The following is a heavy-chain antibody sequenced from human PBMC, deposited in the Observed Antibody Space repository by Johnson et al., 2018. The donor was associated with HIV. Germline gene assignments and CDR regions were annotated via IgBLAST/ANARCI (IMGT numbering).Heavy chain of an antibody. CDR1: GFTLHDYD. J-gene: IGHJ3*02. Sequence: VQLVESGGGVVRPGGSLRLSCVASGFTLHDYDMNWVRQPPGKGLEWVSLIYSGGRTYYADSVKGRFTISRDNSKNTLYLQMNTLRAEDTAIYYCARPIARGASDIWGQGTMVTVSS. CDR2: IYSGGRT. V-gene: IGHV3-66*04. CDR3: ARPIARGASDI. D-gene: IGHD3-10*01.